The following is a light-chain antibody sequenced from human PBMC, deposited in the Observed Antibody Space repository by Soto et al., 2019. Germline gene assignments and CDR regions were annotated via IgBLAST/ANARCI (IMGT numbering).Light chain of an antibody. V-gene: IGKV1-27*01. CDR3: QNYKSAPNT. CDR1: QDISNY. CDR2: AAS. Sequence: DIQMTQSPSSLSASVGDRVTITCRASQDISNYLAWYLQTPGKVPKLLIYAASTLQTSVQSRFSGSGSGTVFTLAINSLQPEDVATYYCQNYKSAPNTFGRGTRLAIK. J-gene: IGKJ2*01.